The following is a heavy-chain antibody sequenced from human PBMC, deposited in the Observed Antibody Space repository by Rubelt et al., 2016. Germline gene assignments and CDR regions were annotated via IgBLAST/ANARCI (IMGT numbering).Heavy chain of an antibody. J-gene: IGHJ4*02. CDR1: GGTFSSYA. D-gene: IGHD3-10*01. CDR2: IIPIFTVT. CDR3: ARDGSGTYWEF. V-gene: IGHV1-69*15. Sequence: QVQLVQSGAEVKKPGSSVKVSCKASGGTFSSYAISWVRQAPGQGLEWMGRIIPIFTVTNYAQKFQGRVTVTADESTNTGYMDLSSLTSEDTAVYYCARDGSGTYWEFWGQGTLITVSS.